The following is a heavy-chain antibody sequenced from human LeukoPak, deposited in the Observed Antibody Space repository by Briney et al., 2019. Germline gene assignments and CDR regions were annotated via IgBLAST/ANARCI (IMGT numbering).Heavy chain of an antibody. CDR3: AKVWQIAAAVPDAFDI. Sequence: GGSLRLSCAASGFTFSSYGMHWVRQAPGKGLEWVAFIRYDGSNKYYADSVKGRFTISRDNSKNTLYLQMNSLRAEDTAVYYCAKVWQIAAAVPDAFDIWGQGTMVTVSS. V-gene: IGHV3-30*02. CDR1: GFTFSSYG. D-gene: IGHD6-13*01. CDR2: IRYDGSNK. J-gene: IGHJ3*02.